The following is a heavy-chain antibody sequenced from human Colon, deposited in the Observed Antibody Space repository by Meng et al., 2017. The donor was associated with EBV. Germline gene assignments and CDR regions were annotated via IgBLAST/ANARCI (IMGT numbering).Heavy chain of an antibody. CDR3: ARASYGSGSPLGESWFDP. D-gene: IGHD3-10*01. J-gene: IGHJ5*02. CDR2: IHSSGST. Sequence: HVCLPVSAPGLLKPPQTLSLTCTVSGGSISSGGYYWSWIRQHPGKDLQWIGYIHSSGSTYYNPSLRSRLTISVDTSKNQFSLKLSSVTAADTAVYYCARASYGSGSPLGESWFDPWGQGTLVTVSS. CDR1: GGSISSGGYY. V-gene: IGHV4-31*03.